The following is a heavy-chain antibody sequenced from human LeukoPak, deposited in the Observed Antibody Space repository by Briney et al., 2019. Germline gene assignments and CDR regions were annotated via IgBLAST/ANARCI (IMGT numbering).Heavy chain of an antibody. CDR3: ARDTSAVAGPFDY. CDR2: IYYSGST. Sequence: SETLSLTCTVSGGSISSYYWSWIRQPPGKGLEWIGYIYYSGSTNYNPSLKSRVTISVDTSKNQFSLKLSSVTAADTAVYYCARDTSAVAGPFDYWGQGTLVTVSS. J-gene: IGHJ4*02. V-gene: IGHV4-59*01. CDR1: GGSISSYY. D-gene: IGHD6-19*01.